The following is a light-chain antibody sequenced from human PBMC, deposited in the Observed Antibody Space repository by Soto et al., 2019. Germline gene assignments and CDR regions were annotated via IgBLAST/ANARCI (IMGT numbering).Light chain of an antibody. CDR1: SSNIGAPYD. J-gene: IGLJ3*02. V-gene: IGLV1-40*01. CDR2: VNN. Sequence: QSVLTQPPSGSGAPGQRVTISCTGSSSNIGAPYDVHWYQQLPGTAPKLLIYVNNNRPSGVADRFAGSKSGTSASLAITGLQAEDEADYYCQSYDSSLSGWVFGGGTKLTV. CDR3: QSYDSSLSGWV.